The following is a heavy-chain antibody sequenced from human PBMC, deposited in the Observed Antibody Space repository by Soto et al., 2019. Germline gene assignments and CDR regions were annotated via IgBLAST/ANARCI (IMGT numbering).Heavy chain of an antibody. CDR2: IYYTGST. V-gene: IGHV4-59*01. Sequence: SETLSLTCSVSGGSMSPYYWSWIRQAPGKGLEWIGYIYYTGSTNYNPSLESRVTISVDTSKNQFSLKLSSLTAADTAVYYCARAFHESSGYYPLRGQGNLVTVYS. CDR1: GGSMSPYY. D-gene: IGHD3-22*01. CDR3: ARAFHESSGYYPL. J-gene: IGHJ4*02.